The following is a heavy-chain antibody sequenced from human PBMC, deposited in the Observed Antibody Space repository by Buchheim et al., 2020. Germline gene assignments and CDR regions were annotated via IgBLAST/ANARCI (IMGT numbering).Heavy chain of an antibody. J-gene: IGHJ4*02. V-gene: IGHV3-7*01. CDR3: ARARGYSYGYYYFDY. D-gene: IGHD5-18*01. Sequence: VQLVESGGGLVKPGGSLRLSCAASGFTFSDYYMSWIRQAPGKGLEWVANIKQDGSEKYYVDSVKGRFTISRDNAKNSLYLQMNSLRAEDTAVYYCARARGYSYGYYYFDYWGQGTL. CDR2: IKQDGSEK. CDR1: GFTFSDYY.